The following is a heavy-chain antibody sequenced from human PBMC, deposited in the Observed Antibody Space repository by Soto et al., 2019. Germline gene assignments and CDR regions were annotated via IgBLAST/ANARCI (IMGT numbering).Heavy chain of an antibody. CDR3: ARQMGDIVVVVAAEGYYGMDV. D-gene: IGHD2-15*01. CDR2: INHSGST. J-gene: IGHJ6*02. V-gene: IGHV4-34*01. Sequence: SETLSLTCAVYGGSFSGYYWSWIRQPPGKGLEWTGEINHSGSTNYNPSLKSRVTISVDTSKNQFSLKLSSVTAADTAVYYCARQMGDIVVVVAAEGYYGMDVWGQGTTVTVSS. CDR1: GGSFSGYY.